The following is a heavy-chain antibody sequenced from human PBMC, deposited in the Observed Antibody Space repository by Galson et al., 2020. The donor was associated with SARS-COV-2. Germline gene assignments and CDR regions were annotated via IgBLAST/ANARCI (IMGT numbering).Heavy chain of an antibody. CDR1: GGSISSSNW. D-gene: IGHD6-13*01. Sequence: SETLSLTCAVSGGSISSSNWWSWVRQPPGKGLEWIGEIYHSGSTNYNPSLKSRVTISVDKSKNQFPLKLSSVTAADTAVYYCATRRVSSWYDYWGQGTLVTVSS. J-gene: IGHJ4*02. CDR3: ATRRVSSWYDY. V-gene: IGHV4-4*02. CDR2: IYHSGST.